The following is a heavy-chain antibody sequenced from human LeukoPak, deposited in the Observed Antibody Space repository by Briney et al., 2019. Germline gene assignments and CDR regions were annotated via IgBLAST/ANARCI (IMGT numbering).Heavy chain of an antibody. V-gene: IGHV1-46*01. CDR3: AAPGSGYYYFDY. CDR2: INPSGGST. J-gene: IGHJ4*02. D-gene: IGHD3-22*01. CDR1: GYTFTSYV. Sequence: ASVKVSCKASGYTFTSYVINWVRQAAGQGLEWMGIINPSGGSTSYAQKFQGRVTMTRDTSTSTVYMELSSLRSEDTAVYYCAAPGSGYYYFDYWGQGTLVTVSS.